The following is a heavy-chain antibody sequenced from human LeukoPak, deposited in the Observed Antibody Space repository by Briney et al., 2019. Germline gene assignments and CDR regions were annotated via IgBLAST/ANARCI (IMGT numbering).Heavy chain of an antibody. Sequence: GGSLRLSCATSGFTFSSYGMSWVRQAPGKGLEWVSGISGSSGSTYYADSVKGRFTISRDNSKNTLYLQMNSLRAEDTAVYYCANLLRWEPYWGQGTLVTVSS. CDR3: ANLLRWEPY. CDR2: ISGSSGST. D-gene: IGHD4-23*01. J-gene: IGHJ4*02. CDR1: GFTFSSYG. V-gene: IGHV3-23*01.